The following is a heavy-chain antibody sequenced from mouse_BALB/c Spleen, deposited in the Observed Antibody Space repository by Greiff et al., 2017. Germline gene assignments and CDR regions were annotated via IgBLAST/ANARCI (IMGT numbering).Heavy chain of an antibody. J-gene: IGHJ4*01. V-gene: IGHV14-1*02. CDR1: GFNIKDYY. CDR2: IDPENGNT. Sequence: VQLQQSGAELVRPGALVKLSCKASGFNIKDYYMHWVKQRPEQGLEWIGWIDPENGNTIYDPKFQGKASITADTSSNTAYLPLSSLTSEDAAVYYCARYGNYYYYAMDYWGQGTSVTVSS. D-gene: IGHD2-1*01. CDR3: ARYGNYYYYAMDY.